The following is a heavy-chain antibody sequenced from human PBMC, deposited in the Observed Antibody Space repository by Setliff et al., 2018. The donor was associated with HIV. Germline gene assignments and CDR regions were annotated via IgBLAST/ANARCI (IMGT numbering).Heavy chain of an antibody. Sequence: ASVKVSCKASGYTFTSYYIHWVRQAPGQGLEWMGRINPSGGSTSYAQKFQGRVTMTRDTSTSTVYMELSSLRSEDTAMYHCARSDISGTGYFDSWGQGTLVTVSS. D-gene: IGHD1-20*01. CDR1: GYTFTSYY. CDR2: INPSGGST. J-gene: IGHJ4*02. CDR3: ARSDISGTGYFDS. V-gene: IGHV1-46*01.